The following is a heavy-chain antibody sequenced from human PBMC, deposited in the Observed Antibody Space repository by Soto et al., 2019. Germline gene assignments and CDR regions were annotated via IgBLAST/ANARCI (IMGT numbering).Heavy chain of an antibody. CDR1: GLTFSRHA. CDR3: AKEPNGFDS. Sequence: EVQLLESGGGLVQPGGSLRLSCAASGLTFSRHAMAWVRQAPGKGLEWLSSISESSSSTYYADSVKGRFTISKDNSKNMLYLQMNSLRAEDTAVYYCAKEPNGFDSWGQGTLVTVSS. V-gene: IGHV3-23*01. CDR2: ISESSSST. J-gene: IGHJ5*01.